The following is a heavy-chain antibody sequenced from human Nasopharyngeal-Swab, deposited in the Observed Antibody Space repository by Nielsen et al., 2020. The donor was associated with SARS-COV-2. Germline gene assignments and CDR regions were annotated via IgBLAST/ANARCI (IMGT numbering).Heavy chain of an antibody. CDR3: ARGKGARITIFGVVYYGMDV. CDR1: GETFTRYF. D-gene: IGHD3-3*01. J-gene: IGHJ6*02. V-gene: IGHV1-46*01. Sequence: ASVKVSCKASGETFTRYFMHLVRQAPGQGLEWLGFINPTGGSTNYAPKFQGRVTITADESTSTAYMELSSLRSEDTAVYYCARGKGARITIFGVVYYGMDVWGQGTTVTVSS. CDR2: INPTGGST.